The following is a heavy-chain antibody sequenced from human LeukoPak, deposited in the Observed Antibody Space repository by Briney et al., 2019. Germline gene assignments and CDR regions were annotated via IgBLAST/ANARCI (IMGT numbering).Heavy chain of an antibody. CDR2: IKQDGSEK. J-gene: IGHJ6*02. CDR1: GFTFSSYW. Sequence: SGGSLRLSCAASGFTFSSYWMSRVRQAPGKGLEWVANIKQDGSEKYYVDSVKGRFTISRDNAKNSLYLQMNSLRAEDTAVYYCARTGYSSSWYDYYYYGMDVWGQGTTVTVSS. D-gene: IGHD6-13*01. V-gene: IGHV3-7*02. CDR3: ARTGYSSSWYDYYYYGMDV.